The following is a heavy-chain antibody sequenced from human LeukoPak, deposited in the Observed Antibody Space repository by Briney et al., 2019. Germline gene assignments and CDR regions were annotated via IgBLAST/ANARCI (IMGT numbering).Heavy chain of an antibody. V-gene: IGHV4-4*02. CDR2: IYHSGST. J-gene: IGHJ3*02. CDR3: ARDFSYYYDSSGYYAFDI. CDR1: GGSISSSNW. D-gene: IGHD3-22*01. Sequence: SGTLSLTCAVSGGSISSSNWWSWVRQPPGQGLEWIGEIYHSGSTNYNPSLKSRVTISVDRSKNQFSLKLSSVTAADTAVYYCARDFSYYYDSSGYYAFDIWGQGTMVTVSS.